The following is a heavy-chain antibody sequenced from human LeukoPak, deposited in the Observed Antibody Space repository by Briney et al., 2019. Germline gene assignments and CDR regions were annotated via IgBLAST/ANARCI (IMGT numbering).Heavy chain of an antibody. CDR2: IYYTGST. J-gene: IGHJ4*02. CDR1: GGSISSYY. D-gene: IGHD1-1*01. V-gene: IGHV4-59*01. Sequence: SETLSLTCTVSGGSISSYYWSWIRQPPGKGLDWIGYIYYTGSTKYNPSLNSRVTISVDTSKNQFSPELRSVTAADTAVYYCTRVEVHGQSDYWGQGTLVTVSS. CDR3: TRVEVHGQSDY.